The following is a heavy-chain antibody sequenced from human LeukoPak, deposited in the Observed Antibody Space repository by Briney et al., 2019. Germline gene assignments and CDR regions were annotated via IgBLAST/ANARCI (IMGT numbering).Heavy chain of an antibody. CDR3: ARDRWGTSWFDP. D-gene: IGHD3-16*01. Sequence: ASVKVSCKASGYTFTSYYMHWVRQAPGQGLEWMGIINPSGGSTSYAQKFQGRVTMTRDTSTSTAYMELRSLRSDDTAVYYCARDRWGTSWFDPWGRGTLVTVSS. J-gene: IGHJ5*02. CDR1: GYTFTSYY. CDR2: INPSGGST. V-gene: IGHV1-46*01.